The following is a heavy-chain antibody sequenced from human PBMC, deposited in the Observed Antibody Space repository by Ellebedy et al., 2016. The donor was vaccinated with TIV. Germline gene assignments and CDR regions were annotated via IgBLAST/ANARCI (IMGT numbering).Heavy chain of an antibody. V-gene: IGHV3-23*01. J-gene: IGHJ3*02. D-gene: IGHD3-16*01. CDR1: GFTFSGYA. CDR2: INSRGGST. CDR3: AKDQIGGDGRWVFDI. Sequence: PGGSLRLSCAASGFTFSGYAMSWVRQAPGKRLEWVSGINSRGGSTYYADSVKGRFTISRDNFKNTLYLQMNSLRAEDTAIYYCAKDQIGGDGRWVFDIWGQGTMVTVSS.